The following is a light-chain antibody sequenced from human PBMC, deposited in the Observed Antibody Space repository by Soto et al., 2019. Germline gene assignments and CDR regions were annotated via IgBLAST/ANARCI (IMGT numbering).Light chain of an antibody. CDR2: GSS. CDR3: LQYNDRPQT. V-gene: IGKV3-15*01. J-gene: IGKJ1*01. Sequence: EIVMTQSPATMSVSPGGRAILSCRASQSVGYYLAWYQQRPGQAPRLLIFGSSTRATGIPARFSGSGSGTDFTLTISSVYSEDFSVYYCLQYNDRPQTFGQGTKVEI. CDR1: QSVGYY.